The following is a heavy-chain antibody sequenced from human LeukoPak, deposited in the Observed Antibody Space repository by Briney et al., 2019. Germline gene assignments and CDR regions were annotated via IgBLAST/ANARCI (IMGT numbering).Heavy chain of an antibody. CDR2: INHSGST. J-gene: IGHJ5*02. Sequence: SETLSLTCTVSGGSISSSSYYWSWIRQPPGKGLEWIGEINHSGSTNYNPSLKSRVTISVDTSKNQFSLKLSSVAAADTAVYYCARDSPYPAGDFWSDHRNWFDPWGQGTLVTVSS. CDR1: GGSISSSSYY. D-gene: IGHD3-3*01. V-gene: IGHV4-39*07. CDR3: ARDSPYPAGDFWSDHRNWFDP.